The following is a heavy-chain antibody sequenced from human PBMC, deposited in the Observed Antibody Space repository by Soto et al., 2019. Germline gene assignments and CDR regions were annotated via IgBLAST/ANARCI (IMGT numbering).Heavy chain of an antibody. CDR1: GFIFSGYD. Sequence: EVQLVESGGGLVQPGGSLRLSCAASGFIFSGYDMHWVRQAAGKGLAWVARISTDGSDTNYADSVRGRFTISKDYAKNMLYLQMNSLSAEDTAVYYCARGGCSRTSGLADWGQGTLVTVSS. CDR2: ISTDGSDT. J-gene: IGHJ4*02. D-gene: IGHD2-2*01. V-gene: IGHV3-74*01. CDR3: ARGGCSRTSGLAD.